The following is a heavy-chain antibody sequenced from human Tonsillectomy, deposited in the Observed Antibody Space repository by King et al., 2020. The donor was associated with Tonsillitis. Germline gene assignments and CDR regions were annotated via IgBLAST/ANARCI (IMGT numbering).Heavy chain of an antibody. CDR1: GGSISSYY. Sequence: VQLQESGPGLVKPSETLSLTCSVSGGSISSYYWSWIRQPPGKGLEWIGYIDDNGSTNYNPSLKSRVTILLDTSKKQFSLKLNSVIAADTAVYYCARDNSAGAIPWKAFDSWAKGQWSPSLQ. CDR2: IDDNGST. D-gene: IGHD1-26*01. V-gene: IGHV4-59*01. J-gene: IGHJ3*02. CDR3: ARDNSAGAIPWKAFDS.